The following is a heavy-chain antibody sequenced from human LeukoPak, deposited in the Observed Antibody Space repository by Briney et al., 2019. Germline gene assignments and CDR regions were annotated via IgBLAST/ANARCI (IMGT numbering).Heavy chain of an antibody. V-gene: IGHV3-20*01. J-gene: IGHJ5*02. CDR3: ARDRCSSTSCYNTPNWFDP. D-gene: IGHD2-2*02. CDR1: GFKFDDYG. CDR2: INWNGGSR. Sequence: GGSLRLSCAASGFKFDDYGMSWVRQVPGKGLEWVSGINWNGGSRGYADSAKGRFTISRDNAKNSVYLQMNSLRSEDTAFYHCARDRCSSTSCYNTPNWFDPWGQGTLVTVSS.